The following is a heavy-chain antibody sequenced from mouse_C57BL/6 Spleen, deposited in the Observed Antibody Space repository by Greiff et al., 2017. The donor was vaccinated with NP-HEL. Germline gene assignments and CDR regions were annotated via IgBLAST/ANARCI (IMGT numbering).Heavy chain of an antibody. J-gene: IGHJ1*03. CDR3: TTTDYYGNYWYFDV. D-gene: IGHD2-1*01. V-gene: IGHV14-4*01. CDR2: IDPENGDT. Sequence: VQLQQSGAELVRPGASVTLSCTASGFNIKDDYMHWVKQRPEQGLEWIGWIDPENGDTEYASKFQGKATITADTSSNTAYLQLSSLTSEDTAVYYCTTTDYYGNYWYFDVWGTGTTVTVSS. CDR1: GFNIKDDY.